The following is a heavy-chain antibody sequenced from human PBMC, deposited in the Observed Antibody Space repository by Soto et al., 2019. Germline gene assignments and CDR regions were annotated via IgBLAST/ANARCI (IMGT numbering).Heavy chain of an antibody. CDR2: IIPIFGTA. CDR3: ARCGYYYGSGSNGWSDS. J-gene: IGHJ5*01. V-gene: IGHV1-69*13. D-gene: IGHD3-10*01. Sequence: SVKVSCKASGCTFSSYAISWVREAPGQGLEWMGGIIPIFGTANYAQKFQGRVTITADESTSTAYMELSSLRSEETAVYYCARCGYYYGSGSNGWSDSWRQGTLVTIFS. CDR1: GCTFSSYA.